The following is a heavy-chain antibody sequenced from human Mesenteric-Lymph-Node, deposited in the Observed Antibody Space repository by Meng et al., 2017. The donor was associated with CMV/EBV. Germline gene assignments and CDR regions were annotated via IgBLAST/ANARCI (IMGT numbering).Heavy chain of an antibody. D-gene: IGHD6-19*01. CDR1: GFTFSDYY. CDR2: ISSSGSTI. V-gene: IGHV3-11*04. Sequence: GESLKISCAASGFTFSDYYMSWIRQAPGKGLEWVSYISSSGSTIYYADSVKGRFTISRDNSKNTLYLQMNSLRAEDTAVYYCARELLPDSSGWYVPGGLDYWGQGTLVTVSS. J-gene: IGHJ4*02. CDR3: ARELLPDSSGWYVPGGLDY.